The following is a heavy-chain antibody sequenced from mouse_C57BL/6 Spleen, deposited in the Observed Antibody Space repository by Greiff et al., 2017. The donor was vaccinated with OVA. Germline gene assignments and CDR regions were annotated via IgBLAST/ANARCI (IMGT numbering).Heavy chain of an antibody. D-gene: IGHD1-1*01. V-gene: IGHV1-26*01. Sequence: EVQLQQSGPELVKPGASVKISCKASGYTFTDYYMNWVKQSHGKSLEWIGDINPNNGGTSYNQKFKGKATLTVDKSSSTAYMELRSLTSEDSAVYYCASHYYGSPFDYWGQGTTLTVSS. J-gene: IGHJ2*01. CDR1: GYTFTDYY. CDR3: ASHYYGSPFDY. CDR2: INPNNGGT.